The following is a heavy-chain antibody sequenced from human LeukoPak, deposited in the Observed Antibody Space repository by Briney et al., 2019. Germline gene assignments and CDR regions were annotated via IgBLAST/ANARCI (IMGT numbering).Heavy chain of an antibody. CDR3: ATMVRGVNYFDC. J-gene: IGHJ4*02. V-gene: IGHV3-48*02. CDR2: ISAGSTTM. CDR1: GFTFSTYI. D-gene: IGHD3-10*01. Sequence: GGSLRLSCAASGFTFSTYIMNWVRQAPGKGLEWLSYISAGSTTMYYADSVKGRFTISRDNAKNSLHLQMNSLRDEDTALYYCATMVRGVNYFDCWGQGTLVTVSS.